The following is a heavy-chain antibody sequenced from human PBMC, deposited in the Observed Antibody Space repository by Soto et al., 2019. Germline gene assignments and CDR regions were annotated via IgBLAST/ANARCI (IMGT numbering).Heavy chain of an antibody. CDR3: AKSVSGPRASNPYYYGMDV. CDR2: ISGSGGST. CDR1: GFTFSSYA. V-gene: IGHV3-23*01. J-gene: IGHJ6*02. D-gene: IGHD6-19*01. Sequence: GGSLRLSCAASGFTFSSYATNWVRQAPGKGLEWVSAISGSGGSTYYADSVKGRFTISRDNSKNTLYLQMNSLRAEDTAVYYCAKSVSGPRASNPYYYGMDVWGQGTSVTVSS.